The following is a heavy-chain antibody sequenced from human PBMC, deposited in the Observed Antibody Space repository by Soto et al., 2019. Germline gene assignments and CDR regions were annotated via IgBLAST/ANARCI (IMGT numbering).Heavy chain of an antibody. J-gene: IGHJ5*02. CDR2: ISGAGNTQ. D-gene: IGHD3-22*01. V-gene: IGHV3-30-3*01. Sequence: QVQLVESGGVVVQPERSLRLSCVASGFTFNLYTMHWLRQSPGKGLERVAVISGAGNTQYYADSVKGRFTISRDNSQNTLHLQMNSLRVFDTAVYYWARVSVPTDHYDPLGPSGQGNLVTVSS. CDR1: GFTFNLYT. CDR3: ARVSVPTDHYDPLGP.